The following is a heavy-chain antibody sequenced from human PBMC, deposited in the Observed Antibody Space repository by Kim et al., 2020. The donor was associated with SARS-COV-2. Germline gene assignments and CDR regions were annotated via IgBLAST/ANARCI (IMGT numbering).Heavy chain of an antibody. CDR3: ATGRVAGPPAWFDH. Sequence: ASVKVSCKVSGYTLTELSMRWVRQAPGKGLEWMGGFDPEDGETIYAQKFQGRVTMTEDTSTDTAYMELSSLRSEDTAVYYCATGRVAGPPAWFDHWGQGTLVTVSS. CDR1: GYTLTELS. D-gene: IGHD2-15*01. J-gene: IGHJ5*02. CDR2: FDPEDGET. V-gene: IGHV1-24*01.